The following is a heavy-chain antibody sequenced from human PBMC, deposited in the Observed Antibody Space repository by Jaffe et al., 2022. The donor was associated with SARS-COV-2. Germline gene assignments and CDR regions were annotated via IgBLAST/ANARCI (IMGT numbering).Heavy chain of an antibody. Sequence: QVQLVQSGAEVREPGASVKVSCKASGYTFTRYKFHWVRQAPGQRPEWVGWIHAGNGETKYSEKLQGRVTIIRDTSATTAYLQLSSLTSEDTAIYYCVRDEVDWGQGTLVTVSS. CDR3: VRDEVD. CDR1: GYTFTRYK. J-gene: IGHJ4*02. CDR2: IHAGNGET. V-gene: IGHV1-3*01.